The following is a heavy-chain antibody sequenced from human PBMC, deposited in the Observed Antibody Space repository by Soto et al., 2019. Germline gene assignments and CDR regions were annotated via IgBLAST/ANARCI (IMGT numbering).Heavy chain of an antibody. D-gene: IGHD2-2*01. Sequence: PSETQRLTNTVCGGNIGNSSYYWSLIRQPPGKGLEWIGSIYYSGSTYYNPSLKSRVTISVDTSKNQFSLKLSSVTAADTAVYYCARRPFQTYCRSTSCYANNWFDPWGQGTLVTAPQ. V-gene: IGHV4-39*01. CDR2: IYYSGST. CDR1: GGNIGNSSYY. CDR3: ARRPFQTYCRSTSCYANNWFDP. J-gene: IGHJ5*02.